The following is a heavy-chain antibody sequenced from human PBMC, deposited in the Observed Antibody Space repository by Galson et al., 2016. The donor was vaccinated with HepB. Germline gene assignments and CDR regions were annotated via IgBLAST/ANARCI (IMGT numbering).Heavy chain of an antibody. J-gene: IGHJ4*02. V-gene: IGHV3-23*05. CDR1: GFTFDIHA. CDR2: ISKSGNNT. CDR3: ARSPPRVTAYFDY. Sequence: SLRLSCAASGFTFDIHAMTWVRQTPGKGLEWVSTISKSGNNTYYSESLKSRFPVSRDNSENMVFLQLDSLTAEDTAVYYGARSPPRVTAYFDYWGQGALVTVSS.